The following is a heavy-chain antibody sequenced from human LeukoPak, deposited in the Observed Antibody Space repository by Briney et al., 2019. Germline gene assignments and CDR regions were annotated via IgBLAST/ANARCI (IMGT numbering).Heavy chain of an antibody. CDR2: ICGSGGCA. D-gene: IGHD4-11*01. CDR3: AKCHSDYIFDY. Sequence: GGSLRLSCAASGFTFSSYAMAWVRQAPGKGLEWVSVICGSGGCAYYADSVRGRFTISRDNSKNTLYLQMHSLRAEDTAVYYCAKCHSDYIFDYWGQGTLVTVSS. CDR1: GFTFSSYA. J-gene: IGHJ4*02. V-gene: IGHV3-23*01.